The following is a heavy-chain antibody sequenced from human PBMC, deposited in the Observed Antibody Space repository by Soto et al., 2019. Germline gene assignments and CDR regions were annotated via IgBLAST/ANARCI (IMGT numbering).Heavy chain of an antibody. V-gene: IGHV6-1*01. CDR1: GDSVSSNSAA. CDR3: ARGGVVTRHFDS. Sequence: SQTLSLTCAISGDSVSSNSAAWNWIRQSPSRGLEWLGRTYYRSKWYNHYAVSVKSRITVNPDTSKNQFSLHLISVTAADTAVYFCARGGVVTRHFDSWGQGTLVTVSS. CDR2: TYYRSKWYN. J-gene: IGHJ4*02. D-gene: IGHD3-3*01.